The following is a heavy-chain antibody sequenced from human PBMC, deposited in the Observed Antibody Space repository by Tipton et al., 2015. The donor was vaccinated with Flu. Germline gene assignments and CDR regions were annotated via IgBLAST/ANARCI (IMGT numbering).Heavy chain of an antibody. CDR2: IYYSGST. CDR3: ARDLATPFYDILTGYPMLAFDI. V-gene: IGHV4-59*01. J-gene: IGHJ3*02. CDR1: GGSISSYY. Sequence: TLSLTCTVSGGSISSYYWSWIRQPPGKGLEWIGYIYYSGSTNYNPSLKSRVTISVDTSKNQFSLKLSSVTAADTAVYYCARDLATPFYDILTGYPMLAFDIWGKGTMVTVSS. D-gene: IGHD3-9*01.